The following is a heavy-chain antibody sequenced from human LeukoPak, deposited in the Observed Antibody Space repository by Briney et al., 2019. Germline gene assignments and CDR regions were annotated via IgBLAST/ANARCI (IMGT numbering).Heavy chain of an antibody. D-gene: IGHD3-9*01. CDR3: ARGEDYDISTGYYEIDAFDI. V-gene: IGHV1-18*01. J-gene: IGHJ3*02. CDR1: GYTFTSYG. CDR2: ISAYNGNT. Sequence: ASVKVSCKASGYTFTSYGISWVRQAPGQRLEWMGWISAYNGNTNYAQKLQGRVTMTTDTSTSTAYMELRSLRSDDTAVYYCARGEDYDISTGYYEIDAFDIWGQGTMVTVSS.